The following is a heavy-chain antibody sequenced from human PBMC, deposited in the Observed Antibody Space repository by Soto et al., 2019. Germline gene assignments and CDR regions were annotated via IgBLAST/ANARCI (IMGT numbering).Heavy chain of an antibody. J-gene: IGHJ6*03. CDR2: IRSKAYGGTT. D-gene: IGHD3-10*01. CDR1: GFTFGDYA. CDR3: TRDPSFRGVIVSSDYYYMDV. V-gene: IGHV3-49*03. Sequence: GGSLRLSCTASGFTFGDYAMSWFRQAPGKGLEWVGFIRSKAYGGTTEYAASVKGRFTISRDDSKSIAYLQMNSLKTEDTAVYYCTRDPSFRGVIVSSDYYYMDVWGKGTTVTVSS.